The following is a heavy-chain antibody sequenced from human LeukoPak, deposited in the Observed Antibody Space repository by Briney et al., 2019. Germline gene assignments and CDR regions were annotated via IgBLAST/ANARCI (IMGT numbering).Heavy chain of an antibody. CDR2: IKQDGSEK. CDR1: GFTVSSNY. CDR3: ARWGYDIYWYFDL. V-gene: IGHV3-7*01. Sequence: PGGSLRLSCAASGFTVSSNYMSWVRQAPGKGLEWVANIKQDGSEKYYVDSVKGRFTISRDNAKNSLYLQMNSLRAEDTAVYYCARWGYDIYWYFDLWGRGTLVTVSS. D-gene: IGHD3-9*01. J-gene: IGHJ2*01.